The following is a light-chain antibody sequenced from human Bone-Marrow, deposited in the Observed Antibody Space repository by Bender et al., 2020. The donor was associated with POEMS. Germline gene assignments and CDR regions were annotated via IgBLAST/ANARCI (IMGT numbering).Light chain of an antibody. CDR1: DLGDKY. V-gene: IGLV3-1*01. Sequence: SYEVTQPPSVSVSPGQTASITCSGDDLGDKYVAWYQQKPGQSPVLVIYQDTKRPSGSPERFSGSNSGNTATLTISGTQAMDEADYYCQAWDTYSVIFGGETKLTVL. CDR3: QAWDTYSVI. J-gene: IGLJ2*01. CDR2: QDT.